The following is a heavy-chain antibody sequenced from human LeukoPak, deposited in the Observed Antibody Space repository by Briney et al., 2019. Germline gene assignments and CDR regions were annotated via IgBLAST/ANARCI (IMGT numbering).Heavy chain of an antibody. CDR2: IYYSGST. CDR1: GGSISSYY. CDR3: ARDYDSSGYPGYYCGMDV. Sequence: SETLSLTCTVSGGSISSYYWSWIRQPPGKGLEWIGYIYYSGSTNYNPSLKSRVTISVDTSKNQFSLKLSSVTAADTAVYYCARDYDSSGYPGYYCGMDVWGQGTTVTVSS. J-gene: IGHJ6*02. V-gene: IGHV4-59*01. D-gene: IGHD3-22*01.